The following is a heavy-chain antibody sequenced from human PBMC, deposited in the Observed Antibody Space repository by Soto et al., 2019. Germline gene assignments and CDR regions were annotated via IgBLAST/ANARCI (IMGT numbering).Heavy chain of an antibody. Sequence: AVKVSCKASGGTFSSYAISWVRQAPGPGLEWMGGIIPIFGTANYAQKFQGRVTITADESTSTAYMELSSLRSEDTAVYYCAREYYDSSGLYYFDYWGQGTLVTVSS. CDR3: AREYYDSSGLYYFDY. J-gene: IGHJ4*02. D-gene: IGHD3-22*01. CDR2: IIPIFGTA. V-gene: IGHV1-69*13. CDR1: GGTFSSYA.